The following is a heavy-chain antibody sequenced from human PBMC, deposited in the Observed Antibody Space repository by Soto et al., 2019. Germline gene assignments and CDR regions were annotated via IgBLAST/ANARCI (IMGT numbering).Heavy chain of an antibody. CDR3: ARDKAAAGNRAFFDY. CDR2: INPNSGGT. V-gene: IGHV1-2*02. D-gene: IGHD6-13*01. J-gene: IGHJ4*02. Sequence: ASVKVSCKASGYTFTGYYMHWVRQAPGQGLEWMGWINPNSGGTNYAQKFQGRVTMTRDTSISTAYMELSRLRSDDTAVYYCARDKAAAGNRAFFDYWGQGTLVTVSS. CDR1: GYTFTGYY.